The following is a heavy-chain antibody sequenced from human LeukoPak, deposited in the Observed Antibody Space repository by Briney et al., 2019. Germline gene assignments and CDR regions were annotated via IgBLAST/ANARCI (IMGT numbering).Heavy chain of an antibody. D-gene: IGHD3-16*02. Sequence: GGSLRLSCAASGFTVSSNYMSWVRQAPGKGLEWVSVIYSGGSTYYADSVKGRFTISRDNSKNTLYLQMNSLRAEDTAVYYCAKTRYDYVWGSYRYNAFDIWGQGTMVTVSS. CDR2: IYSGGST. CDR3: AKTRYDYVWGSYRYNAFDI. J-gene: IGHJ3*02. CDR1: GFTVSSNY. V-gene: IGHV3-53*01.